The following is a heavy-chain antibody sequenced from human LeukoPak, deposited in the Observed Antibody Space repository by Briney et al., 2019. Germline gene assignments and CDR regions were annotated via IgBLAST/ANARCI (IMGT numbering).Heavy chain of an antibody. V-gene: IGHV3-23*01. D-gene: IGHD2-21*02. Sequence: GGSLRLSCAASGFTFDTYGISWVRQAPGKGLEWVSSISSNSANTYYADSVKGRFTISRDNSKNTLYLQMNSLRAEDTAVYYCAKDGTGCGGDCYSDYWGQGTLVTVSS. CDR3: AKDGTGCGGDCYSDY. CDR2: ISSNSANT. J-gene: IGHJ4*02. CDR1: GFTFDTYG.